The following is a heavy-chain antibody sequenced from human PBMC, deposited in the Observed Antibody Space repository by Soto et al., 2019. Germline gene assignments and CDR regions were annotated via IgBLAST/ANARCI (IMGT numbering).Heavy chain of an antibody. CDR2: IWYDGDKK. Sequence: QVRLVGSGGGVVQPGTSLRLSCAASGFTFSRYGMNWVRQAPDKGLEWVALIWYDGDKKMYADSGKGRFVISRDNSKNTMYLQINGVRAEDTAVYYCYRYDFQSSGWVNFDYWGQGTPVTVSS. D-gene: IGHD6-19*01. V-gene: IGHV3-33*01. CDR3: YRYDFQSSGWVNFDY. J-gene: IGHJ4*02. CDR1: GFTFSRYG.